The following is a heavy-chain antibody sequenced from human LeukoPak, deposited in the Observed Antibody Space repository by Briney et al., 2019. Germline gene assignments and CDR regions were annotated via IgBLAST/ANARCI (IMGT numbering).Heavy chain of an antibody. CDR1: GGSISGYD. CDR3: AREGQWLPDWFDP. V-gene: IGHV4-59*01. J-gene: IGHJ5*02. Sequence: PSETLSLTCTVSGGSISGYDWSWIRQPPGQGLEWIGYIHYSGSTNYNPSLKGRVTISLDMSKNQFSLKLNSMTAADTAVYYCAREGQWLPDWFDPWGQGTLVTVSS. D-gene: IGHD6-19*01. CDR2: IHYSGST.